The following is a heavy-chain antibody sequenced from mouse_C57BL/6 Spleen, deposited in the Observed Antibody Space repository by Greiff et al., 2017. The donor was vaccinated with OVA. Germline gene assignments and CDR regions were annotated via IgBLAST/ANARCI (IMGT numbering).Heavy chain of an antibody. D-gene: IGHD2-5*01. Sequence: VQLQQSGPELVKPGASVKISCKASGYSFTGYYMNWVKQSPEKSLEWIGEINPSTGGTTYNQKFKAKATLTVDKSSSTAYMQLKSLTSEDSAVYYCARKEYSNYVDYWGQGTTLTVSS. CDR1: GYSFTGYY. CDR2: INPSTGGT. V-gene: IGHV1-42*01. CDR3: ARKEYSNYVDY. J-gene: IGHJ2*01.